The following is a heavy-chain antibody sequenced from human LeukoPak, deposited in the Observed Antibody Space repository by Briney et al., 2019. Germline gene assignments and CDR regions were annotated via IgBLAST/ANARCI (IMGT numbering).Heavy chain of an antibody. Sequence: PGGSLRLSCAASGFTFRSYGLHWVRQAPGKGLEWVALIRSDGSSKNYADPVKGRFTVSRDASKNTVYLQMNSLRAEDTAVYSCAKWSGDYPSYYLDYWGQGTLVTVSS. CDR1: GFTFRSYG. J-gene: IGHJ4*02. D-gene: IGHD4-17*01. CDR3: AKWSGDYPSYYLDY. V-gene: IGHV3-30*02. CDR2: IRSDGSSK.